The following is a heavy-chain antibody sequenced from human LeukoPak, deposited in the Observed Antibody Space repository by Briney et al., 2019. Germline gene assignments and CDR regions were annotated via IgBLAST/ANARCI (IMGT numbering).Heavy chain of an antibody. CDR2: ISSSGSTI. V-gene: IGHV3-11*01. J-gene: IGHJ4*02. D-gene: IGHD3-9*01. CDR3: ARVSYYDILTGYYRNANFDY. Sequence: GGSLRLSCAASGFTFSDYYMSWIRQAPGKGLEWVSYISSSGSTIYYADSVKGRFTISRDNAKNSLYLQMNSLRAEDTAVYYCARVSYYDILTGYYRNANFDYWGQGTLVTVSS. CDR1: GFTFSDYY.